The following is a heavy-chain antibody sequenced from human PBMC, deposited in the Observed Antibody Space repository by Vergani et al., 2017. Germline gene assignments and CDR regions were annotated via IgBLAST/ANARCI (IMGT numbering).Heavy chain of an antibody. CDR2: ISGSGGST. V-gene: IGHV3-23*01. Sequence: EVQLLESGGGLVQPGGSLRLSCAASGFTFSSYAMSWVRQAPGKGLEWVTAISGSGGSTYYADSVKGRFTISRDNSKNTLYLQMNSRRAEDTAVYYCANLGMVRASGGFDYWGQGTLVTVSS. J-gene: IGHJ4*02. CDR3: ANLGMVRASGGFDY. CDR1: GFTFSSYA. D-gene: IGHD1-26*01.